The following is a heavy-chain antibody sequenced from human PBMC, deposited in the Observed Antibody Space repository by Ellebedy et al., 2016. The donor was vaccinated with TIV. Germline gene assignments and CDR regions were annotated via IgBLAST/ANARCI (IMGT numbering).Heavy chain of an antibody. V-gene: IGHV3-7*01. CDR2: IRQEGDEA. D-gene: IGHD4-17*01. CDR3: ARRGSYGDYAVQVNNWFDS. J-gene: IGHJ5*01. CDR1: GFSFRSYC. Sequence: GGSLRLSCTASGFSFRSYCMTWVRQVPGKGLEWVANIRQEGDEAFFVDSAKGRFTISRDNARRSLYLEMKSLRAEDTAVYYCARRGSYGDYAVQVNNWFDSWGQGTPVTVSP.